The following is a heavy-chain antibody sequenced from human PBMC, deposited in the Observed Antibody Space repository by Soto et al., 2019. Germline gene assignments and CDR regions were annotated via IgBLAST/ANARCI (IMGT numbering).Heavy chain of an antibody. CDR3: AKDREDTPLIDY. J-gene: IGHJ4*02. CDR1: GFTFSSYA. Sequence: EVQLLESGGGLVQPGGSLRLSCAASGFTFSSYAMSWVRQAPGKGLEWVSAISGSGGSTYYADSVKGRFTISRDNSKNTLYLQMNSLRTEDTAVYYCAKDREDTPLIDYWGQGTLVTVSS. D-gene: IGHD3-10*01. CDR2: ISGSGGST. V-gene: IGHV3-23*01.